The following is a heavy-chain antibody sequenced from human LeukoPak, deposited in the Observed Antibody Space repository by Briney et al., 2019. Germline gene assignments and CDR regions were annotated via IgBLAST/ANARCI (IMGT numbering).Heavy chain of an antibody. Sequence: PGGSLRLSCAASGFTVITTDMTWVRQAPGKGLDWVSVLYSDGNTKYADSVQGRFTISRDNSKNTLYLEMNSLSPDDTAVYYCARGVEPLAANTLAYWGQGTLVTVSS. J-gene: IGHJ4*02. CDR2: LYSDGNT. CDR3: ARGVEPLAANTLAY. D-gene: IGHD1-14*01. V-gene: IGHV3-53*01. CDR1: GFTVITTD.